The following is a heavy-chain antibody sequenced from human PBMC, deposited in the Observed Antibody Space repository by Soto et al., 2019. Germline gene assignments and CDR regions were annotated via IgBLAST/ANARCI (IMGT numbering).Heavy chain of an antibody. CDR3: LVESGLEFRGGDY. CDR1: GGTFSSYA. V-gene: IGHV1-69*01. CDR2: IIPIFGTA. J-gene: IGHJ4*02. D-gene: IGHD1-1*01. Sequence: QVQLVQSGAEVKKPGSSVKVSCKASGGTFSSYAISWVRQAPGQGLEWMGGIIPIFGTANYAQKFQGRVTITAAESTSTAYMEMSSLRAEDTAVYYCLVESGLEFRGGDYWGQGTLVTVSS.